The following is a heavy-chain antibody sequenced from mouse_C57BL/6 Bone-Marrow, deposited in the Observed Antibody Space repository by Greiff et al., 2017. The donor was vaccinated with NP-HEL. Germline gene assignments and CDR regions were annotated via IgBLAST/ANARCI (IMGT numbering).Heavy chain of an antibody. CDR1: GYSITSDY. CDR2: ISYSGST. CDR3: ARRLITTVVESDWYCDV. Sequence: VQLKQSGPGLAKPSQTLSLTCSVTGYSITSDYWNWIRKFPGNKLEYMGYISYSGSTYYTPSLKSRISITRDTSKNQYYLQLNSVTTEDTATYYCARRLITTVVESDWYCDVWGTGTTVTVSS. J-gene: IGHJ1*03. V-gene: IGHV3-8*01. D-gene: IGHD1-1*01.